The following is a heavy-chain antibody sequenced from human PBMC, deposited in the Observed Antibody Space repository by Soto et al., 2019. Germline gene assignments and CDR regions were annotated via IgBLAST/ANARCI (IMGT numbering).Heavy chain of an antibody. V-gene: IGHV4-39*01. CDR1: GGSISSSSYY. CDR3: ARHGDSYYYYGMDV. CDR2: IYYSGST. D-gene: IGHD2-21*01. J-gene: IGHJ6*02. Sequence: SETLSLTCTVSGGSISSSSYYWGWIRQPPGKGLEWIGSIYYSGSTYYNPSLKSRVTISVDTSKDQFSLKLSSVTAADTAVYYCARHGDSYYYYGMDVWGQGTTVTVS.